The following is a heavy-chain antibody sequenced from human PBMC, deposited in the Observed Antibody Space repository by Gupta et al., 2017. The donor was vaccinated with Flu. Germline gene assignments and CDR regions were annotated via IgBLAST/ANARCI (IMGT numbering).Heavy chain of an antibody. CDR1: GFTFSSSW. J-gene: IGHJ4*02. CDR3: GRHYVFQDSGDRHLGA. Sequence: VHLVESGGRVVQPGGSLRLSWAAFGFTFSSSWMYWVRTAPGKGLEWVGNKKQDGSGKSYVDDVKGRCTISRANAENSLYLEISSLRAEDTAIYYCGRHYVFQDSGDRHLGAGGQGTMVTVSS. V-gene: IGHV3-7*01. D-gene: IGHD2-15*01. CDR2: KKQDGSGK.